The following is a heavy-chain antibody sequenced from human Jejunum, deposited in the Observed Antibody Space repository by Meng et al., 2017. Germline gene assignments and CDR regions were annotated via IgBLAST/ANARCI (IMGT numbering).Heavy chain of an antibody. CDR3: ARGRYGNYYFDY. D-gene: IGHD3-9*01. V-gene: IGHV5-51*01. CDR2: IYPDDSET. Sequence: GESLKISCKGSGYSFDIYWIGWARQMPGKGLEWMGIIYPDDSETKYSPSFQGQVTISADTSISAAYLQWCSLKASDSAIYCCARGRYGNYYFDYWGQGTLVTVSS. CDR1: GYSFDIYW. J-gene: IGHJ4*02.